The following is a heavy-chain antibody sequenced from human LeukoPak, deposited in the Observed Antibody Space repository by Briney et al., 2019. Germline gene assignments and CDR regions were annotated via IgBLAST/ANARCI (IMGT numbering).Heavy chain of an antibody. CDR2: INPNSGGT. CDR3: ARAASAAAEFDP. CDR1: GYTFTSYD. J-gene: IGHJ5*02. Sequence: ASVKVSCKASGYTFTSYDINWVRQAPGQGLEWMGWINPNSGGTNYAQKFQGRVTMTRDTSISTAYMELSRLRSDDTAVYYCARAASAAAEFDPWGQGTLVTVSS. V-gene: IGHV1-2*02. D-gene: IGHD6-13*01.